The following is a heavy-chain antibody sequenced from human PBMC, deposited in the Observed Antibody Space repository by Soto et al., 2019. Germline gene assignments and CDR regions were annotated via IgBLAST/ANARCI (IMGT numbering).Heavy chain of an antibody. CDR3: AKDQGEYSSSLDYYYYGMDV. D-gene: IGHD6-6*01. CDR2: ISYDGSNK. CDR1: GFTFSSYG. J-gene: IGHJ6*02. Sequence: QVQLVESGGGVVQPGRSLRLSCAASGFTFSSYGMHWVRQAPGKGLEWVAVISYDGSNKYYADSVKGRFNISRDNSKNTLYLQMNSLGAEDTAVYYCAKDQGEYSSSLDYYYYGMDVWGQGTTVTVSS. V-gene: IGHV3-30*18.